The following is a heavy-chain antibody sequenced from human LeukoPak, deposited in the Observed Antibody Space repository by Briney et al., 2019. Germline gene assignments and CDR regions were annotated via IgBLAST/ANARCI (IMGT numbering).Heavy chain of an antibody. J-gene: IGHJ4*02. Sequence: GGSLRLSCAASGFTFSSNAVSWVRQAPGKRLEWVSGISGSGDSIYYADSVKGRFTISRDNSKNTLYLQMNSLRAEDTALYYCVKSAGYSYGYYFDYWGQGTLVTVSS. CDR3: VKSAGYSYGYYFDY. V-gene: IGHV3-23*01. D-gene: IGHD5-18*01. CDR2: ISGSGDSI. CDR1: GFTFSSNA.